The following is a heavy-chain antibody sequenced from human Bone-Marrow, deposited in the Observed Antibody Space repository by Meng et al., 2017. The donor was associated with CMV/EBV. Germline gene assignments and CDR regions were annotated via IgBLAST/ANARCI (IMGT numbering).Heavy chain of an antibody. J-gene: IGHJ5*02. Sequence: GSLRLSCAVYGGSFSGYYWNWIRQPPGKGLEWIGGINHSGSTNYNPSLKSRVTISVYTSKKQFSLKLSSVTAADTAVYYCARVGSKWGGWFDPWGQGTLVTVSS. CDR3: ARVGSKWGGWFDP. V-gene: IGHV4-34*01. CDR2: INHSGST. CDR1: GGSFSGYY. D-gene: IGHD3-10*01.